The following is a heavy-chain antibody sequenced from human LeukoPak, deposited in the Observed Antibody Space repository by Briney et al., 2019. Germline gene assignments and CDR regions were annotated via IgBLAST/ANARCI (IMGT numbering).Heavy chain of an antibody. CDR3: ARAPSYSISNWFDP. V-gene: IGHV3-30*03. J-gene: IGHJ5*02. D-gene: IGHD2-21*01. CDR2: ISYDGSNK. CDR1: GFTFSSYG. Sequence: GGSLRLSCAASGFTFSSYGMHWVRQAPGKGLEWVAVISYDGSNKYYADSVKGRFTISRDNSKNTLYLQMNILRAEDTAVYYCARAPSYSISNWFDPWGQGTLVTVSS.